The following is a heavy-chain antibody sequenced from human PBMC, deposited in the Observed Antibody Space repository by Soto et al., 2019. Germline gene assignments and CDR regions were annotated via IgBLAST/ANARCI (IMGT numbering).Heavy chain of an antibody. J-gene: IGHJ6*02. Sequence: QVQLVQSGAEVKKPGSSVKVSCKASGGTFSSYAISWVRQAPGQGLEWMGGIIPIFGTANYAQKFQGRVTITADESTSPAYMELSSLRSEDTAVYYCARVGYCSGGSCYSGGMDVWGQGTTVTVSS. CDR1: GGTFSSYA. CDR3: ARVGYCSGGSCYSGGMDV. V-gene: IGHV1-69*12. CDR2: IIPIFGTA. D-gene: IGHD2-15*01.